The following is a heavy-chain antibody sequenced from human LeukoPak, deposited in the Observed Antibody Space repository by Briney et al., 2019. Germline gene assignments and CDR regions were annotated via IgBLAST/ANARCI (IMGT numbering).Heavy chain of an antibody. CDR2: IYRSESS. CDR1: GYSISSGYY. J-gene: IGHJ4*02. V-gene: IGHV4-38-2*02. Sequence: SETLSLTCTVSGYSISSGYYWGWIRQPPGKGLEWIGSIYRSESSDYNPSLKSRVTISVDTSKNQFSLKLSSVTAADTAVYYCARGVRGAAAGYFDYWGQGTLVTVSS. D-gene: IGHD6-13*01. CDR3: ARGVRGAAAGYFDY.